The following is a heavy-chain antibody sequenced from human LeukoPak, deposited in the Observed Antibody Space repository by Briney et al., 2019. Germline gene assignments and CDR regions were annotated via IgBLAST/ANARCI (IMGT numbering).Heavy chain of an antibody. CDR3: ARGENLTGYYPLYYMDV. J-gene: IGHJ6*03. Sequence: ASVKVSCKASGYTFTGYYMHWVRQAPGQGLEWMGWINPNSGGTNYAQKSQGRVTMTRDTSISTAYMELSRLRSDDTAVYYCARGENLTGYYPLYYMDVWGKGTTVTISS. CDR1: GYTFTGYY. V-gene: IGHV1-2*02. CDR2: INPNSGGT. D-gene: IGHD3-9*01.